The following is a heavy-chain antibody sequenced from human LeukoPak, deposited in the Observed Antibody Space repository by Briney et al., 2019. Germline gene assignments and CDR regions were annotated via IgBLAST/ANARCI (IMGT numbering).Heavy chain of an antibody. CDR3: GRPQRPYDLNPP. Sequence: EASVKVSCKASGGTFSSYAISWVRQAPGQGLEWMGRIIPILGIANYAQKFQGRVTITADKSTSTAYMELSSLRSEDTAVYYCGRPQRPYDLNPPGGREPRVTFPS. CDR2: IIPILGIA. J-gene: IGHJ5*02. CDR1: GGTFSSYA. V-gene: IGHV1-69*04. D-gene: IGHD3-3*01.